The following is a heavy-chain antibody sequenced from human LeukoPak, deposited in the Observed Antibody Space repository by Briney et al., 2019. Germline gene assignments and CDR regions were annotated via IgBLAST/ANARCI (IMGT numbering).Heavy chain of an antibody. Sequence: SSETLSLTCAVSGHSIGSDYYWGWIRQPPGKGLEWIGSIYHDGSTYYNPSLKSRVTISVDTSKTQFSLSLRSVTAADTGVYYCASGPPADYFDYWGQGSLVIVSS. CDR1: GHSIGSDYY. CDR3: ASGPPADYFDY. V-gene: IGHV4-38-2*01. J-gene: IGHJ4*02. CDR2: IYHDGST.